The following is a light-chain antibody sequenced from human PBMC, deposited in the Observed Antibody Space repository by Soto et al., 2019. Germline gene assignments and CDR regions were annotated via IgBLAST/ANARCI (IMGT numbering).Light chain of an antibody. Sequence: QSVVTQPPSASGTPGQRVTSYCSGSASNIGSNPVNWYQHLPGTAPKLLIYSSSHRPSGVPDRFSGSKSGTSASLAISGLQYGDEADYYCAAWDVSLNVVVFGGGTKLTVL. CDR3: AAWDVSLNVVV. CDR2: SSS. V-gene: IGLV1-44*01. J-gene: IGLJ2*01. CDR1: ASNIGSNP.